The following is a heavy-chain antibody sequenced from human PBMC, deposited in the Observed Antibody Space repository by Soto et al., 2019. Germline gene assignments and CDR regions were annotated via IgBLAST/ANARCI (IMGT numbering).Heavy chain of an antibody. V-gene: IGHV1-2*04. CDR2: INPNSGGT. CDR1: GYTFTGYY. CDR3: ARWWRDGYNLYYYGMDV. J-gene: IGHJ6*02. Sequence: GASVKVSCKASGYTFTGYYMHWVRQAPGQGLEWMGWINPNSGGTNCAQKFQGWVTMTRDTSISTAYMELSRLRSDDTAVYYCARWWRDGYNLYYYGMDVWGQGTTVTVSS. D-gene: IGHD5-12*01.